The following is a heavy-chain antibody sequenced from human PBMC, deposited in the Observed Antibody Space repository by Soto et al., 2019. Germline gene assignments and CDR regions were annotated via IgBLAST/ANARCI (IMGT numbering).Heavy chain of an antibody. Sequence: QVQLVESGGGVVQPGRSLRLSCAASGFTFSSYGMHWVRQAPGKGLEWGAVISYDGSNKYYADSVKGRFTISRDNSKNTLYMQMNSLRAEDTAVYYCAKVMYQLLWIGYRYLLMDVWGQGTTVTVSS. V-gene: IGHV3-30*18. CDR3: AKVMYQLLWIGYRYLLMDV. CDR2: ISYDGSNK. D-gene: IGHD2-2*01. CDR1: GFTFSSYG. J-gene: IGHJ6*01.